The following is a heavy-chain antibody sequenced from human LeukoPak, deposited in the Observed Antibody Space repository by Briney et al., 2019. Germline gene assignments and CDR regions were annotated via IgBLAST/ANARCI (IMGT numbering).Heavy chain of an antibody. V-gene: IGHV3-30*04. CDR2: ISYDGSNK. Sequence: RPGGSLRLSCAASGFTFSSYAMHWVRQAPGKGLEWVAVISYDGSNKYYADSVKGRFTIFRDNSKNTLYLQMNSLRAEDTAVYYCARVWFGAPYYYYGMDVWGQGTTVTVSS. D-gene: IGHD3-10*01. CDR3: ARVWFGAPYYYYGMDV. CDR1: GFTFSSYA. J-gene: IGHJ6*02.